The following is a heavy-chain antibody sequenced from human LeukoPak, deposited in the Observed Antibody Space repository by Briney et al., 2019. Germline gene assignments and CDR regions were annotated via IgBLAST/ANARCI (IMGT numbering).Heavy chain of an antibody. V-gene: IGHV3-74*01. Sequence: PGGSLGLSCAASGFTFSSYWMHWVRQAPGKGLVWVSRINSDGSSTTYADSVKGRFTISRDNAKNTLYLQMNSLRAGDTAVFYCARAPVQYCGGDCDAFDIWGQGTMVTVSS. J-gene: IGHJ3*02. CDR1: GFTFSSYW. D-gene: IGHD2-21*02. CDR2: INSDGSST. CDR3: ARAPVQYCGGDCDAFDI.